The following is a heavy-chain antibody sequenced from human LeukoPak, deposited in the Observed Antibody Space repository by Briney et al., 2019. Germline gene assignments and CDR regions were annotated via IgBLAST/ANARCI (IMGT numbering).Heavy chain of an antibody. J-gene: IGHJ4*02. V-gene: IGHV3-15*01. D-gene: IGHD3-9*01. CDR3: TTVPYDILTGYPLDY. CDR2: IKSKTDGGTT. CDR1: GLTFSNAW. Sequence: PGGSLRLSCAASGLTFSNAWMSWVRQAPGKGLEWVGRIKSKTDGGTTDYAAPVKGRFTISRDDSKNTLYLQMNSLKTEDTAVYCCTTVPYDILTGYPLDYWGQGTLVTVSS.